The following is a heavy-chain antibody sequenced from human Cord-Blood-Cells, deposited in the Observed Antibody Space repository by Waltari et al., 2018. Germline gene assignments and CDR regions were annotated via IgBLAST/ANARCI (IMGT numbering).Heavy chain of an antibody. CDR2: IIPIFGTA. V-gene: IGHV1-69*01. CDR1: GGPFSSYA. Sequence: QVQLVQSGAEVKKPGSSVKVSCKASGGPFSSYATSWVRQPPGQGLEWMGGIIPIFGTANYAQKFQGRVTITADESTSTAYMELSSLRSEDTAVYYCASVVNLPSFYYYGMDVWGQGTTVTVSS. D-gene: IGHD3-22*01. J-gene: IGHJ6*02. CDR3: ASVVNLPSFYYYGMDV.